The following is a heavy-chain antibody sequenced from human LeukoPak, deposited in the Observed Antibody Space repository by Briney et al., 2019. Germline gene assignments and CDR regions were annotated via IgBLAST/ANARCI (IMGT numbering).Heavy chain of an antibody. J-gene: IGHJ4*02. CDR2: INPNSGGT. D-gene: IGHD1-26*01. V-gene: IGHV1-2*02. CDR1: GHTFSDYY. Sequence: GASVKVSCKASGHTFSDYYIHWVRQAPGQGLEWMGWINPNSGGTNFAQKFQGRVTMTGDTSISTAYMELSRLRSDDTAVYYCAREDRVGRSRSHMSSATSPADYWGQGTLVTVSS. CDR3: AREDRVGRSRSHMSSATSPADY.